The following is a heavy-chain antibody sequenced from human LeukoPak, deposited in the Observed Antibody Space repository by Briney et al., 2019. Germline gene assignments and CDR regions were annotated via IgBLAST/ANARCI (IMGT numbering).Heavy chain of an antibody. CDR2: SQTTKPNSCTT. V-gene: IGHV3-72*01. Sequence: GGSLRLSCAASGFAITDHHMDWVRQAPGKGMEWVGRSQTTKPNSCTTEYAASVKGRFTISRDDSKNSLYLQLNSLKTEDTAVYYCVRMVTTSSGWYHFDNWGQGTLVTVSS. CDR1: GFAITDHH. D-gene: IGHD6-13*01. J-gene: IGHJ4*02. CDR3: VRMVTTSSGWYHFDN.